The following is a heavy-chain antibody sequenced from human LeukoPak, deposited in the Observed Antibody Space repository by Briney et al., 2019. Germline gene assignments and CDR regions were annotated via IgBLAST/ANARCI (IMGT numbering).Heavy chain of an antibody. CDR1: GFTFSSYW. V-gene: IGHV3-7*01. CDR2: IKQDGSEK. D-gene: IGHD3-10*01. J-gene: IGHJ6*03. Sequence: GGSLRLSCAASGFTFSSYWMSWVRQAPGKGLEWVANIKQDGSEKYYVDSVKGRFTISRDNAKNSLYLQMNSLRAEDTAVYYCARDSDPWFGESMDVWGKGTTVTVSS. CDR3: ARDSDPWFGESMDV.